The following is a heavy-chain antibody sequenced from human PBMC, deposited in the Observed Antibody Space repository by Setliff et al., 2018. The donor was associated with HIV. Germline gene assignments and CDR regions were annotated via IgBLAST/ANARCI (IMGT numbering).Heavy chain of an antibody. D-gene: IGHD2-2*01. Sequence: PGGSLRLSCAASGFIFSGAAMHWVRQAPGKGLEWVAVISYDGSNKYYTDSVKGRFTISRDNSNNTLYLQMESLKTEDTAVYYCARELQLHTPPYCYYMDVWGKGTTVTVSS. CDR2: ISYDGSNK. CDR3: ARELQLHTPPYCYYMDV. CDR1: GFIFSGAA. J-gene: IGHJ6*03. V-gene: IGHV3-30*03.